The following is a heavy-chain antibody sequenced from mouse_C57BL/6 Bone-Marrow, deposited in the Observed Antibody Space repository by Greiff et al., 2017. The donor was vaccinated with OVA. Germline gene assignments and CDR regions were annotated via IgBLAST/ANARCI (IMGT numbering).Heavy chain of an antibody. Sequence: VQLQQSGAELVKPGASVKLSCKASGYTFTSYWMQWVKQRPGQGLEWIGEIDPSDSYTNYNQKFKGKATLTVDTSSSTAYMQLSSLTSEDSAVYYCARVRYFDVWGTGTTVTVSS. J-gene: IGHJ1*03. CDR2: IDPSDSYT. V-gene: IGHV1-50*01. CDR1: GYTFTSYW. CDR3: ARVRYFDV.